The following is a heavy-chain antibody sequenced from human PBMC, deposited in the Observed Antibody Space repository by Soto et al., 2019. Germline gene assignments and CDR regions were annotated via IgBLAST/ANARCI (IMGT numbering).Heavy chain of an antibody. CDR1: GYTFTSYG. CDR3: ARAGSGGYSYFLENNWFDP. D-gene: IGHD5-18*01. V-gene: IGHV1-18*01. Sequence: ASVKVSCKASGYTFTSYGISWVRQAPGQGLEWMGWISAYNGNTNYAQKLQGRVTMTTDTSTSTAYMELRSLRSDDTAVYYCARAGSGGYSYFLENNWFDPWGQGTLVTVSS. J-gene: IGHJ5*02. CDR2: ISAYNGNT.